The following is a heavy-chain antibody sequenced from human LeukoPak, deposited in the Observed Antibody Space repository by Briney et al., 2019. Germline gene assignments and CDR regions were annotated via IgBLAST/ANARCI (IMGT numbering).Heavy chain of an antibody. CDR3: AREGASYCGGECPRDY. CDR2: IIPILGIA. CDR1: GGTFSSYA. J-gene: IGHJ4*02. V-gene: IGHV1-69*04. D-gene: IGHD2-21*01. Sequence: GASVKVSCKASGGTFSSYAISWVRQAPGQGLEWMGRIIPILGIANYAQKFQGRVTITADKSTSTAYMELSSLRSEDTAVYYCAREGASYCGGECPRDYWGQGTLVTVSS.